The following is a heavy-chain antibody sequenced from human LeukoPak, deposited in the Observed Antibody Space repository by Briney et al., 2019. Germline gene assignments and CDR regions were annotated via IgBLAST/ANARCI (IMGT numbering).Heavy chain of an antibody. CDR2: ISYDGSNK. CDR3: AKDLVGATTPPPRDYYYMDV. CDR1: GFTFSSYG. Sequence: GGSLRLSCTASGFTFSSYGMHWVRQAPGKGLEWVAVISYDGSNKYYADSVKGRFTISRDNSKNTLYLQMNSLRAEDTAVYYCAKDLVGATTPPPRDYYYMDVWGKGTTVTVSS. D-gene: IGHD1-26*01. J-gene: IGHJ6*03. V-gene: IGHV3-30*18.